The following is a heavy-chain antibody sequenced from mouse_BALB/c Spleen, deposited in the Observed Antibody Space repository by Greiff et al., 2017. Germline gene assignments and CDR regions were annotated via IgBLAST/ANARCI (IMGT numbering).Heavy chain of an antibody. Sequence: VQLQQSGAELMKPGASVKISCKATGYTFSSYWIEWVKQRPGHGLEWIGEILPGSGSTNYNEKFKGKATFTADTSSNTAYMQLSSLTSEDSAVYYCARRGYGNYGAWFAYWGQGTLVTVSA. CDR2: ILPGSGST. CDR3: ARRGYGNYGAWFAY. CDR1: GYTFSSYW. J-gene: IGHJ3*01. V-gene: IGHV1-9*01. D-gene: IGHD2-10*02.